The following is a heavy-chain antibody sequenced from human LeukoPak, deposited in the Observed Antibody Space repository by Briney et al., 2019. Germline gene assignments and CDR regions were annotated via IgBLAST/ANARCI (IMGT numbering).Heavy chain of an antibody. V-gene: IGHV4-34*01. CDR2: INHSGST. CDR1: GGSFSGYY. J-gene: IGHJ2*01. CDR3: ARAMIVVFITTPGYFDL. D-gene: IGHD3-22*01. Sequence: PSETLSLTCAVSGGSFSGYYWSWIRQPPGKGLEWIGEINHSGSTNYNPSLESRVTISIDTSKNQFSLKLSSVTAADTAVYYCARAMIVVFITTPGYFDLWGRGTLVTVSS.